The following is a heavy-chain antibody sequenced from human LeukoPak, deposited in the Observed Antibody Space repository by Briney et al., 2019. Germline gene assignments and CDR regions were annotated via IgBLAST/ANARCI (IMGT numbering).Heavy chain of an antibody. CDR2: INPYSGGT. Sequence: DSVKVSCKASGYTFTDYYLHWVRQAPGQGLEWMGWINPYSGGTNHAQKFQGRVTMTRDTSASTAYMELSRLRSDDTAVYYCARFSSGYCSGDSCYGDFWGQGTLVTVSS. J-gene: IGHJ4*02. D-gene: IGHD2-15*01. CDR1: GYTFTDYY. V-gene: IGHV1-2*02. CDR3: ARFSSGYCSGDSCYGDF.